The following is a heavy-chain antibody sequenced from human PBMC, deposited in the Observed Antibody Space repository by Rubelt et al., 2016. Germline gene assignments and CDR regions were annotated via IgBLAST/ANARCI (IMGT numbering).Heavy chain of an antibody. D-gene: IGHD4-17*01. CDR1: GGSFSGYY. J-gene: IGHJ6*02. CDR3: ASLRYPYGMDV. V-gene: IGHV4-34*01. CDR2: INHSGST. Sequence: QVQLQQWGAGLLKPSETLSLTCAVYGGSFSGYYWSWIRQPPGKGLEWIGEINHSGSTNYNPSLKSRVTISVDTSKNQFSLKLSSVTAADTAVYYCASLRYPYGMDVWGQGTTVTVSS.